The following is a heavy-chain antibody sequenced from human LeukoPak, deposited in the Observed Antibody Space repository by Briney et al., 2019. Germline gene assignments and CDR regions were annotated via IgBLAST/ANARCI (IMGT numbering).Heavy chain of an antibody. J-gene: IGHJ5*02. D-gene: IGHD3-22*01. V-gene: IGHV4-39*01. CDR1: GGSISSSIYY. Sequence: PSETLSLTCTVSGGSISSSIYYWGWIRQSPGKGLEWIGSIYYSGSTYYNPSLKSRVTISVDTSKNQFSLKLSSVTAADTAVYYCARRHYYDSRGRFDPWGQGTLVTVSS. CDR3: ARRHYYDSRGRFDP. CDR2: IYYSGST.